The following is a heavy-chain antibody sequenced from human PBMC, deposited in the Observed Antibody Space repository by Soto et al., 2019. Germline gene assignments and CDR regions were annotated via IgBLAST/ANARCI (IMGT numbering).Heavy chain of an antibody. V-gene: IGHV4-4*07. CDR3: ARDRGEYTSSWFWYFSH. J-gene: IGHJ2*01. CDR2: VNIAGTI. Sequence: SETLSLTCSVSGASISSFNWNWVRQPAGKGPEWVGRVNIAGTINYNPSLKSRVTMSMDTSKNQISLQLRSVTAADTAKYYCARDRGEYTSSWFWYFSHWGHGTLGTVSS. CDR1: GASISSFN. D-gene: IGHD6-13*01.